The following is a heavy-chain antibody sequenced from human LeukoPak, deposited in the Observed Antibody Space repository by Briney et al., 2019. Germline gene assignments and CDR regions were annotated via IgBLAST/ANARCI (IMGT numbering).Heavy chain of an antibody. CDR2: INHSGST. CDR3: ARGRRSSGSAHNYYYYYGMDV. V-gene: IGHV4-34*01. CDR1: GGSFSGYY. Sequence: SETLSLTCAVYGGSFSGYYWSRIRQPPGKGLEWIGEINHSGSTNYNPSLKSRVTISVDTSKNQFSLKLSSVTAADTAVYYCARGRRSSGSAHNYYYYYGMDVWGQGTTVTVSS. J-gene: IGHJ6*02. D-gene: IGHD6-19*01.